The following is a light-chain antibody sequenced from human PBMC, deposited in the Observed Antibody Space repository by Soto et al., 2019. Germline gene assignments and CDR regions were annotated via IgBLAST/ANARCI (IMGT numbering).Light chain of an antibody. J-gene: IGLJ2*01. CDR3: QSYDSSLSVV. CDR1: SSNIGGGYD. CDR2: GNS. V-gene: IGLV1-40*01. Sequence: QSVLTQPPSVSGAPGQRVTISCTGSSSNIGGGYDVHWYQQLPGTAPKLLIYGNSNRPSGVPDRFSGSKSGTSASLAITGVQDEDEADYYCQSYDSSLSVVFGGGTKLTVL.